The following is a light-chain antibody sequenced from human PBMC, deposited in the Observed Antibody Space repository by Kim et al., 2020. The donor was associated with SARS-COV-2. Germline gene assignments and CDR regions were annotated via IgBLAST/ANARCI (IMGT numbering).Light chain of an antibody. CDR3: SAWDSSLNSCV. V-gene: IGLV10-54*01. CDR1: SNNVGNQG. CDR2: RNN. Sequence: QAGLTQQPSVSQDLRQTATLTCTGNSNNVGNQGAAWLQQHQGHPPKLLSYRNNYRPSGISERISASRSGNTASLTITGLQPEDEADYYCSAWDSSLNSCVFGGGTQLTVL. J-gene: IGLJ3*02.